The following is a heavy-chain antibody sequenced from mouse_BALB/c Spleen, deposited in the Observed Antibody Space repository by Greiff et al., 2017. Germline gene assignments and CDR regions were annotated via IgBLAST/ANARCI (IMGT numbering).Heavy chain of an antibody. CDR2: ISTYYGDA. V-gene: IGHV1S137*01. CDR3: ARSSSYYAMDY. Sequence: QVQLQQSGAELVRPGVSVKISCKGSGYTFTDYAMHWVKQSHAKSLEWIGVISTYYGDASYNQKFKGKATMTVDKSSSTAYMELARLTSEDSAIYYCARSSSYYAMDYWGQGTSVTVSS. J-gene: IGHJ4*01. CDR1: GYTFTDYA. D-gene: IGHD1-3*01.